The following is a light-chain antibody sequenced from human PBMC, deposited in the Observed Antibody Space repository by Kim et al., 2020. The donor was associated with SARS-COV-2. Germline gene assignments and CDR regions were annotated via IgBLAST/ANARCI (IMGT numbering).Light chain of an antibody. CDR1: QSIRSW. CDR3: QQYFTYPYT. CDR2: KAS. Sequence: DIQMTQSPSTLSASVGDRVTITCRASQSIRSWLAWYQQKPGKAPKVLISKASTLETGVPSRFGGSGSGTEFTLTIGSLQPDDFAAYYCQQYFTYPYTFGQGTKLEI. J-gene: IGKJ2*01. V-gene: IGKV1-5*03.